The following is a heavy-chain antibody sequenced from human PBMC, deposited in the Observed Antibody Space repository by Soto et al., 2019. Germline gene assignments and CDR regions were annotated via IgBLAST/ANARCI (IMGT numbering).Heavy chain of an antibody. CDR3: ASLSPGK. J-gene: IGHJ4*02. Sequence: ELQLVESGGGLVQSGGSLRLSCAASGFTFSSYWVTWLRQAPGKGPEWVANINADGSEKHYVDSVMGRFTISRDNAKNSLYLQMNSLRAEDTAVYYCASLSPGKWGQGTLVTVST. CDR1: GFTFSSYW. CDR2: INADGSEK. D-gene: IGHD3-10*01. V-gene: IGHV3-7*01.